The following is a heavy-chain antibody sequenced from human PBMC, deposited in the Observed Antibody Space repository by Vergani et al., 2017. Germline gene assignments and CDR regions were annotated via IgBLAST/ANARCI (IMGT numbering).Heavy chain of an antibody. V-gene: IGHV4-59*01. J-gene: IGHJ4*02. CDR2: IYYSGST. CDR1: GASISSYY. Sequence: QVQLQESGPGLVKPSETLSLTCTVSGASISSYYWNWIRQPPGKGLEWIGYIYYSGSTNYNPSLKSRVTISVDTSKNKFSLKLSSVTAADTAVYYCASAYGSGSYYNDYYFDYWGQGTLVTVSS. CDR3: ASAYGSGSYYNDYYFDY. D-gene: IGHD3-10*01.